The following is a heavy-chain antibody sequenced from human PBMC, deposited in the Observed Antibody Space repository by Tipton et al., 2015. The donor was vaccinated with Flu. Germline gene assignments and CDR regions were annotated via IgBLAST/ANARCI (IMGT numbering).Heavy chain of an antibody. CDR2: IYYSGST. J-gene: IGHJ4*02. Sequence: TLSLTCTVSGGSISSGGYYWSWIRQHPGKGLEWIGYIYYSGSTYYNPSLKSRVTISVDTSKNQFSLKLSSVTAADTAVYYCARDRRRGYSYGPFDYWGQGTLVTVSS. CDR1: GGSISSGGYY. D-gene: IGHD5-18*01. V-gene: IGHV4-31*03. CDR3: ARDRRRGYSYGPFDY.